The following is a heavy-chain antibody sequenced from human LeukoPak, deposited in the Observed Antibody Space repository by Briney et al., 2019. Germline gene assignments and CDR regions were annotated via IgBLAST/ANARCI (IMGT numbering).Heavy chain of an antibody. CDR2: IYPGDSDT. Sequence: GESLKISCKGSGYRFSTYWIGWVRQMSGEGLEWMGTIYPGDSDTRYSPSFQGQVTISADKSISTAYLQWSSLRASDTAMYYCARHASAFDIWGQGTMVTVSS. V-gene: IGHV5-51*01. CDR3: ARHASAFDI. J-gene: IGHJ3*02. CDR1: GYRFSTYW.